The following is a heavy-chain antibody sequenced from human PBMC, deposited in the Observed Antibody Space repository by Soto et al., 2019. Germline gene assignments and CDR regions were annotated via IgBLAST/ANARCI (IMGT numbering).Heavy chain of an antibody. V-gene: IGHV3-23*01. CDR3: ARWSYLDY. J-gene: IGHJ4*02. CDR2: ISGSDGKT. CDR1: GFSFGSYA. Sequence: PAGSLTLACPVSGFSFGSYALSWVRQAPGKGLEWVSTISGSDGKTFYADSVKGRFSISRDTSQSTLYLQMNSLRADDTAMYYCARWSYLDYWGQGTRVTVSS. D-gene: IGHD3-3*01.